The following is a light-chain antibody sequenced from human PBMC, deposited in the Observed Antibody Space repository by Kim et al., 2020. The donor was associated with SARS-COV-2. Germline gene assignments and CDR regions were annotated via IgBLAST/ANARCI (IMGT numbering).Light chain of an antibody. CDR2: GNN. J-gene: IGLJ3*02. CDR3: QSFDNSLGV. CDR1: SSNIGAGYD. V-gene: IGLV1-40*01. Sequence: PGQRVTISCTGSSSNIGAGYDVHWYQQLPGAAPKLLIYGNNNRPSGVPDRFSGSKSDTSASLAITGLQAEDEADYYCQSFDNSLGVFGGGTQLTVL.